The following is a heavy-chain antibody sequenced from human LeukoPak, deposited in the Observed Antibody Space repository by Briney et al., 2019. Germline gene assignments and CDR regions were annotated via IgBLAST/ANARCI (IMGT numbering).Heavy chain of an antibody. V-gene: IGHV3-33*01. CDR2: IWYDGSNK. CDR3: ARKVVTPKDDAFDI. CDR1: GFTFSGYG. D-gene: IGHD4-23*01. J-gene: IGHJ3*02. Sequence: GRSLRLSCAASGFTFSGYGMHWVRQAPGKGLEWVAVIWYDGSNKYYADSVKGRFTISRDNSKNTLYLQMNSLRAEDTAVYYCARKVVTPKDDAFDIWGQGTMVTVSS.